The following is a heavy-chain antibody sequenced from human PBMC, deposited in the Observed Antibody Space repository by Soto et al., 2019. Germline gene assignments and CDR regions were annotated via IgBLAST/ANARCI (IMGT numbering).Heavy chain of an antibody. D-gene: IGHD6-19*01. Sequence: GGSLRLSCAASGFTFSSYGMHWVRQAPGKGLEWVAVISYDGSNKYYADSVKGRFTISRDNSKNTLYLQMNSLRAEDTAVYYCAKAAAVAGNYYYYGMDVWGQGTTVTVSS. CDR1: GFTFSSYG. V-gene: IGHV3-30*18. J-gene: IGHJ6*02. CDR2: ISYDGSNK. CDR3: AKAAAVAGNYYYYGMDV.